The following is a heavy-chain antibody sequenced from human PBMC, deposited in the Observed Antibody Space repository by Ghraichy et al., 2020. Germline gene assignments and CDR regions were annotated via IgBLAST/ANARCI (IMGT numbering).Heavy chain of an antibody. J-gene: IGHJ4*02. V-gene: IGHV3-23*01. CDR2: ISGSGGST. Sequence: GGSLRLSCAASGFTFSSYAMSWVRQAPGKGLEWVSAISGSGGSTYYADSVKGRFTISRDNSKNTLYLQMNSLRAEDTAVYYCAKASGWLRVDFPNVDYWGQGTLVTVSS. D-gene: IGHD5-12*01. CDR3: AKASGWLRVDFPNVDY. CDR1: GFTFSSYA.